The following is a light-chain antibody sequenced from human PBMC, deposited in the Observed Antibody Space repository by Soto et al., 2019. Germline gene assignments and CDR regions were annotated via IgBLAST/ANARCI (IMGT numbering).Light chain of an antibody. V-gene: IGKV1-39*01. CDR3: QQSFSTLWT. Sequence: DIQATQSPSSLSASVGDRVTITCRASQNINNYLNWYQQKPGKAPKLLIYAASSLQSGVPSRFSGSGSGTDFTLTISSLQPEDFATYYCQQSFSTLWTFGQGTKVEIK. CDR2: AAS. CDR1: QNINNY. J-gene: IGKJ1*01.